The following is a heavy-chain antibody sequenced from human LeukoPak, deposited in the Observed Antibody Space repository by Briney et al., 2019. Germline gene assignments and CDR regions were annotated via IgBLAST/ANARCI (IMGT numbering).Heavy chain of an antibody. Sequence: SETLSLTCTVSGGSISSGDYYWGWIRQPPGKGLEWIGYIYYGGSTYYNPSLKSRVTISVDTSKNQFSLKLSSVTAADTAVYYCASIYCSSTSCYGFDYWGQGTLVTVSS. CDR1: GGSISSGDYY. D-gene: IGHD2-2*01. CDR3: ASIYCSSTSCYGFDY. J-gene: IGHJ4*02. CDR2: IYYGGST. V-gene: IGHV4-30-4*01.